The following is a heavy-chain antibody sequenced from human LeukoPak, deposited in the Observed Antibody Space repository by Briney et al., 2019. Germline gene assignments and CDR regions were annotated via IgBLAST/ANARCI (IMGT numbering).Heavy chain of an antibody. CDR3: AREGSVDFDY. CDR2: TYYRSTWYN. Sequence: SQTLSLTCAISGDSVSSNSVTWNWIRQSPSRGLEWLGRTYYRSTWYNDYAVSVRGRITVNPGTSKNQFSLHLNSVTPEDTAVYYCAREGSVDFDYWGQGTLVTVSS. J-gene: IGHJ4*02. CDR1: GDSVSSNSVT. D-gene: IGHD4-23*01. V-gene: IGHV6-1*01.